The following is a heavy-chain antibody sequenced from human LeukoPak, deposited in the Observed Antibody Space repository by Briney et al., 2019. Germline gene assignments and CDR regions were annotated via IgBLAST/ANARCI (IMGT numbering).Heavy chain of an antibody. CDR3: SRHIVGARTFFDY. D-gene: IGHD1-26*01. J-gene: IGHJ4*02. V-gene: IGHV3-49*04. CDR1: GFTFSAYA. Sequence: GGSLRLSCTASGFTFSAYAMSWVRQAPGKGLEWVGFITSKTYGATTDYAASVKGRFTISRDDDKSITYLQMNSLKSEDRAVYYCSRHIVGARTFFDYWGQGALATVS. CDR2: ITSKTYGATT.